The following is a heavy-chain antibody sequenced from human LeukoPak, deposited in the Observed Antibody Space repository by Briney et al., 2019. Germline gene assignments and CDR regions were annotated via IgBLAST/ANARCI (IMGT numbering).Heavy chain of an antibody. CDR3: ARGASNRFDY. V-gene: IGHV3-74*01. CDR1: GFPFSNSW. Sequence: GGSLKLPFAAPGFPFSNSWRHWFGQAPGRGLGWVSRIYTDGSSTNYADSVKGRFTISRDNAKNTLFLQMNSLRAEDTAVYYCARGASNRFDYWGQGTLVTVSS. J-gene: IGHJ4*02. D-gene: IGHD1-14*01. CDR2: IYTDGSST.